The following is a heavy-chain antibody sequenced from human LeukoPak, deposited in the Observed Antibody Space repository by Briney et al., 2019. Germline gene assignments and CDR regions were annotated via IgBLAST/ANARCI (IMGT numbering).Heavy chain of an antibody. J-gene: IGHJ4*02. V-gene: IGHV1-2*02. CDR2: INPNSGGT. CDR1: GYTFSGYY. D-gene: IGHD4-23*01. CDR3: ASTYSANSD. Sequence: AASVKVSCKASGYTFSGYYIHWVRQAPGQGLEWMGWINPNSGGTNYAQKFQGRVTMTRDTSISTAYMELSRLTSDDTAVYYCASTYSANSDWGQGTLVTVSS.